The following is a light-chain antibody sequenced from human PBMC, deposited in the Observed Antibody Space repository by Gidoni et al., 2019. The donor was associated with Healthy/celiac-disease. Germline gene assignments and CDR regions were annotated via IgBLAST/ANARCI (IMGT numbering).Light chain of an antibody. CDR1: QSVSSSY. Sequence: EIVFTQSPGTLSLSPGERATLSCRASQSVSSSYLAWYQQKPGQAPRLLLYGASSRATGIPDRFSGSGSGTDFTLTISRLEPEDVAVYYCQQYGSSPRKFGQGTKVEIK. V-gene: IGKV3-20*01. J-gene: IGKJ1*01. CDR3: QQYGSSPRK. CDR2: GAS.